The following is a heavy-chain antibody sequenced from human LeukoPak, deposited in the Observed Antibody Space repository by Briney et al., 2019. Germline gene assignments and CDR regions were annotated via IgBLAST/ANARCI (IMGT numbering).Heavy chain of an antibody. CDR3: ASLNIVVVVAARTDAFDI. Sequence: ASVKVSCKASGYTFTGYYMHWVRQAPGQGLEWMGWINPNSGGTNYAQKFQGRVTMTRDTSISTAYMELSRLRSDDTAVYYCASLNIVVVVAARTDAFDIWGQGTMVTVSS. V-gene: IGHV1-2*02. CDR1: GYTFTGYY. D-gene: IGHD2-15*01. CDR2: INPNSGGT. J-gene: IGHJ3*02.